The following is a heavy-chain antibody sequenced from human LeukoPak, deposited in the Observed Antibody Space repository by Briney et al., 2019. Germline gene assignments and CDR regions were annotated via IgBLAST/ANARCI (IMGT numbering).Heavy chain of an antibody. J-gene: IGHJ3*02. CDR1: GGSISSSSYY. V-gene: IGHV4-39*07. CDR2: IYYSGST. D-gene: IGHD5-18*01. CDR3: ARVESSRGQLWSIIGYGAFDI. Sequence: SETLSLTCTVSGGSISSSSYYWGWIRQPPGKGLEWIGSIYYSGSTYYNPSLKSRVTISVDTSKNQFSLKLSSVTAADTAVYYCARVESSRGQLWSIIGYGAFDIWGQGTMVTVSS.